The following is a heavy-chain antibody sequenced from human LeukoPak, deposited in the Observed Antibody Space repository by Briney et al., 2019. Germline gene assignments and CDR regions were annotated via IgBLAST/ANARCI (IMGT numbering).Heavy chain of an antibody. D-gene: IGHD6-19*01. V-gene: IGHV3-23*01. J-gene: IGHJ5*02. CDR1: GFTFSSYA. CDR2: ISGSGGST. Sequence: GGSLRLSCAASGFTFSSYAMSWVRQAPGKGLEWVSAISGSGGSTYYADSVKGWFTISRDNSKNTLYLQMNSLRAEDTAVYYCAKDPAAVAVLSIWFDPWGQGTLVTVSS. CDR3: AKDPAAVAVLSIWFDP.